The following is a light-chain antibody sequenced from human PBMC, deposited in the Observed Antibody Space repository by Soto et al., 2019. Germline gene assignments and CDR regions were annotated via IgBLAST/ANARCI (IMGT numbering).Light chain of an antibody. CDR1: QDIRKY. V-gene: IGKV1-33*01. CDR2: DVA. Sequence: DIQMTQSPSSLSASVGDRVTITCQASQDIRKYLNWYRQKPGKAPKLLIYDVANLETGVPPRFSGSGSGTDFTFTISSLQPEDIATYYCQQYDSLPITFGQGTRLDIK. J-gene: IGKJ5*01. CDR3: QQYDSLPIT.